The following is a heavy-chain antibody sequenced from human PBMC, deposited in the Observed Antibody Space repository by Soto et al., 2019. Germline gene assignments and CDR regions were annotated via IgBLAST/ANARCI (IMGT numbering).Heavy chain of an antibody. CDR1: GYSFTTYY. CDR2: INPSGGSP. V-gene: IGHV1-46*01. Sequence: QVRLVQSGAEVKKPGASVKVSCKASGYSFTTYYAHWVRQAPGQGLEWMGIINPSGGSPSYAQKFQGRLTMTTDTSTSTVYMELSSRRSEDTAVYFCARGNMDTAMVTVGGARSDYFDYWGQGTLVTVSS. D-gene: IGHD5-18*01. J-gene: IGHJ4*02. CDR3: ARGNMDTAMVTVGGARSDYFDY.